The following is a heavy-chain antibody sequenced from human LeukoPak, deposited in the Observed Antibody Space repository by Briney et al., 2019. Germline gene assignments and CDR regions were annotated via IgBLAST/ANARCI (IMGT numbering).Heavy chain of an antibody. D-gene: IGHD3-10*01. CDR2: ISSSSYT. V-gene: IGHV3-11*06. J-gene: IGHJ4*02. CDR1: GFTFSDHY. CDR3: ARDIGMVRGVIITNHFDY. Sequence: GGSLRLSCAASGFTFSDHYMSWIRQAPGKGLEWVSYISSSSYTVYADSVKGRFTISRDNAKSSLYLQMNSLRAEDTAVYYCARDIGMVRGVIITNHFDYWGQGTPVTLSS.